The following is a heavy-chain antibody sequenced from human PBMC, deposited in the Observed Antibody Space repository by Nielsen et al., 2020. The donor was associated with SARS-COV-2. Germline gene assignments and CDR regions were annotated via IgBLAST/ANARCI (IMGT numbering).Heavy chain of an antibody. CDR1: GYTLTELS. V-gene: IGHV1-24*01. D-gene: IGHD3-10*01. CDR2: FDPEDGET. Sequence: ASVKVSCKVSGYTLTELSMHWVRQAPRKGLEWMGGFDPEDGETIYAQKFQGRVTMTEDTSTDTAYMELSSLRSEDTAVYYCATGENFRITMVRGVTAFDYWGQGTLVTVSS. CDR3: ATGENFRITMVRGVTAFDY. J-gene: IGHJ4*02.